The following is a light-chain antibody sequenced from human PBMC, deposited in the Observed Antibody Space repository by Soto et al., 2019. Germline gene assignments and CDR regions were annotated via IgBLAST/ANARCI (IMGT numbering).Light chain of an antibody. J-gene: IGKJ1*01. V-gene: IGKV1-5*03. Sequence: DIQMTQSPSTLSASVGDRVTITCRASQSISSWLAWYQQKPGKAPKLLIYKASSLESGVPSRFSGSGSETEFPLTISSLQPDDFATYYCQQYSSYWTFGQGTKVEIK. CDR3: QQYSSYWT. CDR2: KAS. CDR1: QSISSW.